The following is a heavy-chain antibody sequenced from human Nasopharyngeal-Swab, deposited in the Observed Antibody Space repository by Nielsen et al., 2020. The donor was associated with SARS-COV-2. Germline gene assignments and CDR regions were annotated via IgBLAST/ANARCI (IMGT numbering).Heavy chain of an antibody. CDR3: ATSAPYCSSTSCSYWFDP. J-gene: IGHJ5*02. CDR2: VDPEDGET. Sequence: ASVNVSCKDSGYTLTELSMHWVRQAPGKGLEWMGGVDPEDGETIYAQKFQGRVTMTEDTSTDTAYMELSSLRSEDTVVYYCATSAPYCSSTSCSYWFDPWGQGTLVTVSS. D-gene: IGHD2-2*01. V-gene: IGHV1-24*01. CDR1: GYTLTELS.